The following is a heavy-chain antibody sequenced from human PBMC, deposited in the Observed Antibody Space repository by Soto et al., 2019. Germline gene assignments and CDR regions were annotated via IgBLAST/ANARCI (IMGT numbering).Heavy chain of an antibody. Sequence: GGSLRLSCAASGFTFSRYIMHWVRRAPGQGLEWIATISSTSTNIYYADSVKGRITISRDNPKNSLSLQMDSLRREDTAVYYCTRGIASSSLVTFDVWGQGTMVTVSS. CDR2: ISSTSTNI. J-gene: IGHJ3*01. V-gene: IGHV3-21*01. D-gene: IGHD2-21*01. CDR1: GFTFSRYI. CDR3: TRGIASSSLVTFDV.